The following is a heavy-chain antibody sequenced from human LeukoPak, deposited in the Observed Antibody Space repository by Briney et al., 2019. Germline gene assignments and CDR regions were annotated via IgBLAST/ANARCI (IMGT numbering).Heavy chain of an antibody. V-gene: IGHV4-61*02. CDR1: GGSISSGSYY. J-gene: IGHJ3*02. Sequence: SETLSLTCTVSGGSISSGSYYWSWIRQPAGKGLEWIGRIYTSGSTNYNPSLKSRVTISVDTSKNQFSLKLSSVTAADTAVYYCARVYGSGYDFRGAFDIWGQGTMVTVSS. D-gene: IGHD5-12*01. CDR2: IYTSGST. CDR3: ARVYGSGYDFRGAFDI.